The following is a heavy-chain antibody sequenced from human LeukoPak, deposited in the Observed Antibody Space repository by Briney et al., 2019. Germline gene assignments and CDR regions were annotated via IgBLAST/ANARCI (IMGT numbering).Heavy chain of an antibody. Sequence: PSETLSLTCAVYGGSFCGYYWSWIRQPPGKGLEWIGEINHSGSTNYNPSLKSRVTISVDTSKNQFSLKLSSVTAADTAVYYCARGSPDSAAGTSTKDDYWGQGTLVTVSS. CDR1: GGSFCGYY. CDR2: INHSGST. D-gene: IGHD6-13*01. J-gene: IGHJ4*02. CDR3: ARGSPDSAAGTSTKDDY. V-gene: IGHV4-34*01.